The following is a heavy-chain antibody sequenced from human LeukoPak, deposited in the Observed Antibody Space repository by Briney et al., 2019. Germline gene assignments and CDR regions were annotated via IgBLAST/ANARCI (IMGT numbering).Heavy chain of an antibody. CDR1: GFTFSSYW. CDR3: ATGADSSSWSYFDY. D-gene: IGHD6-13*01. CDR2: IKQDGGER. J-gene: IGHJ4*02. Sequence: GGSLRLSCAGSGFTFSSYWMSWVRQALGKGLEWVAIIKQDGGERYYVDSVKGRFTISRDNAKNSLYLQMNSLRAEDTAVYYCATGADSSSWSYFDYWGQGTLVTVSS. V-gene: IGHV3-7*04.